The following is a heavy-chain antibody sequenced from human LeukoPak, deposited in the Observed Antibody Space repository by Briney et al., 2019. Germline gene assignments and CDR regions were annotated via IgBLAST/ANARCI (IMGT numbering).Heavy chain of an antibody. Sequence: GGSLRLSCAASGFTFSSYWMHWVRQAPGKGLVWVSRINSDGSSTSYADSVKGRFTISRDNAKNTLYLQMNSLGAEHTAVYYCARVREASSSFRGDYYYYMDVWGKGTTVTVSS. CDR2: INSDGSST. CDR3: ARVREASSSFRGDYYYYMDV. V-gene: IGHV3-74*01. J-gene: IGHJ6*03. CDR1: GFTFSSYW. D-gene: IGHD6-6*01.